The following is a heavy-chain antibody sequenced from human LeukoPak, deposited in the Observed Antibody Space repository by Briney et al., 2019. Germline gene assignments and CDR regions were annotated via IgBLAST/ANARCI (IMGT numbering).Heavy chain of an antibody. V-gene: IGHV1-2*02. CDR3: ARDRVTTNPPYFDS. CDR1: GFTFTGYY. D-gene: IGHD4-17*01. J-gene: IGHJ4*02. CDR2: INLNSGGT. Sequence: ASVKVSCKTSGFTFTGYYMHWVRQAPGQGLEWMGWINLNSGGTNYAQNFQGRVTMTRDTSITTAYMELSRLTSDDTAVYYCARDRVTTNPPYFDSWGQGTLVTVSS.